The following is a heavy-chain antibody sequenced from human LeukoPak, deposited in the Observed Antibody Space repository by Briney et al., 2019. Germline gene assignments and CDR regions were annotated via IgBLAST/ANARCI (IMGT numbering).Heavy chain of an antibody. CDR1: GFTFSSYA. J-gene: IGHJ4*02. Sequence: PGGSLRLSCAASGFTFSSYAMSWVRQAPGKGLEWVAVISYDGSSEYYADSVKGRFTLSRDNSKNTLYVQMNNLRPEDTGVYYCAGRNASADYWGQGTLVTVSS. V-gene: IGHV3-30-3*01. CDR3: AGRNASADY. CDR2: ISYDGSSE.